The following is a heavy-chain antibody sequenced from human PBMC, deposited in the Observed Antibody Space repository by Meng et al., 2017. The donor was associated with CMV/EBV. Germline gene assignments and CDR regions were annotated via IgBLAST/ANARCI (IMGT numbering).Heavy chain of an antibody. CDR1: GYSFTSYW. CDR3: ARGVDSGYYYYGMDV. Sequence: GESLKISRKGSGYSFTSYWIGWVRQMPGKGLEWMGIIYPGDSDTRYSPSFQGQVTISADKSISTAYLQWSSLKASDTAMYYCARGVDSGYYYYGMDVWGQGTTVTVSS. V-gene: IGHV5-51*01. J-gene: IGHJ6*02. CDR2: IYPGDSDT. D-gene: IGHD3-10*01.